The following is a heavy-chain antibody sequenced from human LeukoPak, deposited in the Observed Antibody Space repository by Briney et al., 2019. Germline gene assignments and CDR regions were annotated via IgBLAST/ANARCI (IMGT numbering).Heavy chain of an antibody. CDR1: GGSVSSGSYY. Sequence: PSETLSLTCTVSGGSVSSGSYYWSWLRQPPGKGLEWIGYIYYSGSTNYNPSLKSRVTISVDTSKNQFSPKLSSVTAADTAVYYCARVKDGYCSSTSCYGFDYWGQGTLVTVSS. CDR2: IYYSGST. D-gene: IGHD2-2*01. J-gene: IGHJ4*02. CDR3: ARVKDGYCSSTSCYGFDY. V-gene: IGHV4-61*01.